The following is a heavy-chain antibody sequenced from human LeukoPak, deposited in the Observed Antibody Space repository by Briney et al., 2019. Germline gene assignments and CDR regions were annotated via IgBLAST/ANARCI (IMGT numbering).Heavy chain of an antibody. CDR2: IKSKTDGGTT. V-gene: IGHV3-15*01. D-gene: IGHD3-3*01. CDR1: GFTFSNAW. CDR3: TTVRRYDFWSGYYRF. J-gene: IGHJ4*02. Sequence: GGSLRLSCAASGFTFSNAWMSWVRQAPGKGLEWVGRIKSKTDGGTTDYAAPVKGKFTISRDDSKNTLYLQMNSLKTEDTAVYYCTTVRRYDFWSGYYRFWGQGTLVTVSS.